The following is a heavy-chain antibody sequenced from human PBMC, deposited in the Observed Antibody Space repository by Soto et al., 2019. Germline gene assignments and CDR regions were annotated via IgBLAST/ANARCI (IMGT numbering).Heavy chain of an antibody. CDR2: ISYDGSNK. D-gene: IGHD3-9*01. CDR3: ATTPPLRYFDWLGAFDI. Sequence: GGSLRLSCAASGFTVSSYGMHWVRQAPGKGLEWVAVISYDGSNKYYADSVKGRFTISRDNSKNTLYLQMNSLRAEDTAVYYCATTPPLRYFDWLGAFDIWGQGTMVTVSS. V-gene: IGHV3-30*03. CDR1: GFTVSSYG. J-gene: IGHJ3*02.